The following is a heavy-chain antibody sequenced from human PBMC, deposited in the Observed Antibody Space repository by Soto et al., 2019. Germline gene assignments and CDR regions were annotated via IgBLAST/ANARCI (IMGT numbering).Heavy chain of an antibody. D-gene: IGHD3-3*01. CDR1: GYTFTSYG. CDR2: ISAYNGNT. V-gene: IGHV1-18*01. Sequence: ASVKVSCKASGYTFTSYGISWVRQAPRQGLEWMGWISAYNGNTNYAQKLQGRVTMTTDTSTSTAYMELRSLRSDDTAVYYCARDRDSDYDFWSGQPNSNFNWFDPWGQGTLVTVSS. CDR3: ARDRDSDYDFWSGQPNSNFNWFDP. J-gene: IGHJ5*02.